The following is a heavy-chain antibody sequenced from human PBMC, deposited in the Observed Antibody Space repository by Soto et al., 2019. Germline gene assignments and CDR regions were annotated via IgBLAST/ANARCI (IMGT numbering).Heavy chain of an antibody. J-gene: IGHJ4*02. CDR3: ARGGSFCSRPSGRGKIGSAL. CDR2: MFYVGAT. Sequence: PSETLSLTCSVFGGSISSGDYYWSWIRQPPGKGLEWIGYMFYVGATYYNPSLKSRVTISVDTSKNQFSLKLNSVTAADTAVYHCARGGSFCSRPSGRGKIGSALWGQGPWFT. V-gene: IGHV4-30-4*01. D-gene: IGHD2-2*01. CDR1: GGSISSGDYY.